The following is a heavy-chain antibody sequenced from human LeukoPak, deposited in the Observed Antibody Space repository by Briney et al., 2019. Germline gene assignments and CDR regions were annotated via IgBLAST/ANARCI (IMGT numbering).Heavy chain of an antibody. CDR1: GFTFSNYG. CDR2: IVGSGVTT. D-gene: IGHD5-24*01. CDR3: AKSGYNRFDY. J-gene: IGHJ4*02. Sequence: GGSLRLSCVASGFTFSNYGMNWVRQAPGKGLEWVSGIVGSGVTTYYADSVKGRFTISRDNSKNTLYLQMNSLRADDTAVYYCAKSGYNRFDYWGQGTLVTVSS. V-gene: IGHV3-23*01.